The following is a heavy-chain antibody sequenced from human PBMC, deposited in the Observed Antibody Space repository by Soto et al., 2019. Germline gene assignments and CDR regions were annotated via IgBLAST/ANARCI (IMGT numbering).Heavy chain of an antibody. CDR1: GGSISSYY. CDR2: IYYSGST. J-gene: IGHJ5*02. D-gene: IGHD5-18*01. V-gene: IGHV4-59*01. CDR3: ARAGYSYGYAWFDP. Sequence: QVQLQESGPGLVKPSETLSLTCTVSGGSISSYYWSWIRQPPGKGLEWIGYIYYSGSTNYNPSLKSRVTISVDTSKNQFALKLSSVTAADTAVYYCARAGYSYGYAWFDPWGQGTLVTVSS.